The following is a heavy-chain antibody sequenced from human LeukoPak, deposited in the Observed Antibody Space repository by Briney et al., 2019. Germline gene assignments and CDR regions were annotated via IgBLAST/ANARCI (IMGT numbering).Heavy chain of an antibody. CDR1: GGSISSSSHY. J-gene: IGHJ4*02. CDR2: IYYSGST. D-gene: IGHD6-6*01. CDR3: ARHTTLSIAAQFDY. Sequence: PSETLSLTCTVSGGSISSSSHYWGWIRQPPGKGLEWIGSIYYSGSTYYNPSLKSRVTISVDTSKNQFSLKLSSVTAADTAVYYCARHTTLSIAAQFDYWGQGTLVTVSS. V-gene: IGHV4-39*01.